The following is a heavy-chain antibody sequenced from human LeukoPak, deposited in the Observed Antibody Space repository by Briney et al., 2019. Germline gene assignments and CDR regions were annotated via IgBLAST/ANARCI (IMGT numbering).Heavy chain of an antibody. CDR2: IKEDGSEK. J-gene: IGHJ5*02. D-gene: IGHD3-10*01. Sequence: GGSLRLSCAASGFTFSSYWMSWVRQAPGKGLEWVANIKEDGSEKYYVDSVKGRFTISRDNAKNSLYLQMNSLRAEDTAVYYCARHRSREMVRGVIGWFDPWGQGTLVTVSS. CDR3: ARHRSREMVRGVIGWFDP. V-gene: IGHV3-7*03. CDR1: GFTFSSYW.